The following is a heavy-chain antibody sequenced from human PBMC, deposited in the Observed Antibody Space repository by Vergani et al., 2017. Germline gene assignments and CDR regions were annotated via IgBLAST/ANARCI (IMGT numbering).Heavy chain of an antibody. D-gene: IGHD2-21*01. Sequence: EVQLLESGGGLVQPGGSLRLSCAASGFGFSTHTMTWVRQAPGKGLEWVTFISNTGHGTLYADAVKGRFTVSRDNSKNTVYLQMNSLRVEDTAIYYCAKARDPNCKGGNCYSYYYGLDLWGQGTTVTVSS. V-gene: IGHV3-23*01. CDR3: AKARDPNCKGGNCYSYYYGLDL. CDR2: ISNTGHGT. J-gene: IGHJ6*02. CDR1: GFGFSTHT.